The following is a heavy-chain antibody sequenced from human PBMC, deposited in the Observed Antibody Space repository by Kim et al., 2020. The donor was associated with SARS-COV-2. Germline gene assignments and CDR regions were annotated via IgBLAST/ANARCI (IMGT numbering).Heavy chain of an antibody. J-gene: IGHJ4*02. CDR2: IYYTGST. CDR1: GGSISRLIYY. D-gene: IGHD2-8*02. V-gene: IGHV4-39*01. Sequence: SETVSLTCTVSGGSISRLIYYWGWIRQPPGKGLDWIGSIYYTGSTYYNPSLKSRVTISVDTSKNQFSLKLSSVTAADTAVFYCAKRDNTGDFDYWGQGTLVTVSS. CDR3: AKRDNTGDFDY.